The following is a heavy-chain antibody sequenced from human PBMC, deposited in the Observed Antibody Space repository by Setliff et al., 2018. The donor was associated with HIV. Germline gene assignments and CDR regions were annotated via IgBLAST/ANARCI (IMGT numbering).Heavy chain of an antibody. CDR3: AKDIIPAGLFHDL. CDR2: ISPNGNSM. V-gene: IGHV3-11*04. Sequence: GGSLRLSCAASGFTFSDFYMTWIRQAPGKGLEWVSYISPNGNSMYYADSVKGRFTISRDNAKNSLYLQMNSLRAEDTALYYCAKDIIPAGLFHDLWGQGTLVTVSS. J-gene: IGHJ5*02. D-gene: IGHD2-2*01. CDR1: GFTFSDFY.